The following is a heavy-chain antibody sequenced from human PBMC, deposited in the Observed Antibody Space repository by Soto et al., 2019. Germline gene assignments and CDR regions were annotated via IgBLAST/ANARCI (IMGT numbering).Heavy chain of an antibody. CDR3: AREKKLGGYQGYNWFDP. CDR1: GYTFTSYG. Sequence: ASVKVSCKASGYTFTSYGISWVRQAPGQGLEWMGWISAYNGNTNYAQKLQGRVTMTTDTSTSTAYMELRSLRSDDTAVYYCAREKKLGGYQGYNWFDPWGQGTLVTVSS. CDR2: ISAYNGNT. V-gene: IGHV1-18*04. J-gene: IGHJ5*02. D-gene: IGHD3-22*01.